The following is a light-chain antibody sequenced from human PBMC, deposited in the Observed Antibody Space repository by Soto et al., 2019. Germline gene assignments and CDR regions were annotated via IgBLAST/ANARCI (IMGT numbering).Light chain of an antibody. CDR1: QRISSW. CDR2: DAS. Sequence: DIQITQSPSTLSASVGDRVTITCRASQRISSWLAWYQQKLGRAPRLLIYDASSLESGVPSRFSGSGYGTDVTHTISSLQPDDFATYYCQQYNTYSSLTFGGGTKVEIK. J-gene: IGKJ4*01. V-gene: IGKV1-5*01. CDR3: QQYNTYSSLT.